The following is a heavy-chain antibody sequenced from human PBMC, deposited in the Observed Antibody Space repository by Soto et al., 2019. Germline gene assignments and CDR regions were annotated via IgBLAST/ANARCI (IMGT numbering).Heavy chain of an antibody. Sequence: SETLSDTWSVYFGSFSGYYWSWILHPPFKLLEFIWEINHSGSTNYNPSLKSRVTISVDTSKNQFSLKLSSVTAADTAVYYCARGRQDARLHLGELSSNYFEYWGQGALVTVSS. D-gene: IGHD3-16*02. V-gene: IGHV4-34*01. CDR3: ARGRQDARLHLGELSSNYFEY. J-gene: IGHJ4*02. CDR2: INHSGST. CDR1: FGSFSGYY.